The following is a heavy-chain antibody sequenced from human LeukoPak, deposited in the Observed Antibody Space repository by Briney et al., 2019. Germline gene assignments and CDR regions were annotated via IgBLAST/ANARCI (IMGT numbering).Heavy chain of an antibody. D-gene: IGHD3-22*01. CDR1: GFTVSSNY. J-gene: IGHJ4*02. Sequence: PGGSLRLSCAASGFTVSSNYMSWVRQAPGKGLGWVSVIYSGGSTYYADSVKGRFTLSRDISKNTLYIQMNSLRAEDTAVYYCARDRYFESSGYYYSDYWGQRTLVTVSS. CDR3: ARDRYFESSGYYYSDY. CDR2: IYSGGST. V-gene: IGHV3-53*01.